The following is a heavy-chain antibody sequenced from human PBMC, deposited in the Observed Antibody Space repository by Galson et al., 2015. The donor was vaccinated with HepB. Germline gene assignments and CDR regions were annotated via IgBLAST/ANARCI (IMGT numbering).Heavy chain of an antibody. CDR2: INAGNGNT. Sequence: SVKVSCKASGYTFTSYAMHWVRQAPGQRLEWMGWINAGNGNTKYSQKFQGRVTITRDTSASTAYMELSSLRSEDTAVYYCARGAKAEAQITMVRGVMRGVIWFDPWGQGTLVTVSS. CDR3: ARGAKAEAQITMVRGVMRGVIWFDP. V-gene: IGHV1-3*01. D-gene: IGHD3-10*01. CDR1: GYTFTSYA. J-gene: IGHJ5*02.